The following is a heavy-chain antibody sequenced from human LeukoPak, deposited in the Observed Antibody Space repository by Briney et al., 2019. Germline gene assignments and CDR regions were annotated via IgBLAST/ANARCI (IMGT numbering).Heavy chain of an antibody. CDR3: AKDAMYGTGTFDY. J-gene: IGHJ4*02. Sequence: GGSLRLSCVASGFSFSHYAMSWVRQAPGKGLEWVSAISTGGGNTYYADSVKGRFTISRDKSENTMFLQMNSLRAEDTAVYYCAKDAMYGTGTFDYWGQGTLVTVSS. CDR1: GFSFSHYA. V-gene: IGHV3-23*01. D-gene: IGHD1-14*01. CDR2: ISTGGGNT.